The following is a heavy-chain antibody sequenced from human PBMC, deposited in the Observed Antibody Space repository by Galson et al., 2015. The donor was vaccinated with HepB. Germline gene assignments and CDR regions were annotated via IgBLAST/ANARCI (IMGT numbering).Heavy chain of an antibody. Sequence: SLRLSCAASGFTFPNFAMSWVRQAPGKGLEWVAGISGSGQSTHYADSVRGRFTISRDNSKNTLYLQMTSLRGEDIALYYCTKDREAPYYFLYYFDYWGQGTLVTVSS. V-gene: IGHV3-23*01. CDR2: ISGSGQST. J-gene: IGHJ4*02. CDR1: GFTFPNFA. CDR3: TKDREAPYYFLYYFDY. D-gene: IGHD3-3*01.